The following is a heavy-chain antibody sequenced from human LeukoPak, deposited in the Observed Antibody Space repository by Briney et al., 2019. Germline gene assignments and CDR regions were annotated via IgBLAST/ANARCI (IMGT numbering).Heavy chain of an antibody. J-gene: IGHJ4*02. CDR3: ATSHGWSPDH. CDR1: GFTFDNYF. V-gene: IGHV3-43*02. Sequence: GGSLRPSCAASGFTFDNYFMHWVRQAPGKGLEWVSFISGDGGTTYYRDSVKGRFTISRDNSKNSLYLQLESLRADDTALYFCATSHGWSPDHWGQGTLVTVSS. D-gene: IGHD6-19*01. CDR2: ISGDGGTT.